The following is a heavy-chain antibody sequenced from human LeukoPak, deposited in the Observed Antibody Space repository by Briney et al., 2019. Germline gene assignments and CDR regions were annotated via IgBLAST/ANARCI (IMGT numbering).Heavy chain of an antibody. D-gene: IGHD1-1*01. CDR2: IRSGGITT. J-gene: IGHJ4*02. CDR3: ARVKSGTTVDDY. Sequence: GGSLRLSCAASGFTFSSYEMNWVRQAPGKGLEWVSFIRSGGITTYYADSVKGRFTISRDNAKNSLYLQMNSLRAEDTAVYYCARVKSGTTVDDYWGQGTLVTVSS. CDR1: GFTFSSYE. V-gene: IGHV3-48*03.